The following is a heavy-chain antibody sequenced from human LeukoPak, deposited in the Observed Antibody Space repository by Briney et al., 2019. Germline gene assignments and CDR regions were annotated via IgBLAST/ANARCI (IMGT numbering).Heavy chain of an antibody. CDR1: GFSFSSYW. D-gene: IGHD1-26*01. J-gene: IGHJ4*02. V-gene: IGHV3-7*03. Sequence: GGSLRLSCAASGFSFSSYWMSWVRQAPGKGLEWVANVKQDGSDKYYVDSVKGRFTISRDNTKNSVCLQMNSLRVEDTAVYYCTVGGTIHWVEDYWGQGTLVVVSS. CDR2: VKQDGSDK. CDR3: TVGGTIHWVEDY.